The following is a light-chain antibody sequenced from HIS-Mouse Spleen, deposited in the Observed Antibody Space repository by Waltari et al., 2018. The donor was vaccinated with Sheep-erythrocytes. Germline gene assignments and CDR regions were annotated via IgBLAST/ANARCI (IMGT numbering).Light chain of an antibody. Sequence: QSALTQPRSVSGSPGQSVTISCTGTSSDVGGYNYVSWYQQHPGKAPKLMIYDVSKRPSGVPDRFSGSKSGNTAVLTISGLQAEDEADYYCCSYAGSYNHVFATGTKVTVL. V-gene: IGLV2-11*01. CDR1: SSDVGGYNY. J-gene: IGLJ1*01. CDR2: DVS. CDR3: CSYAGSYNHV.